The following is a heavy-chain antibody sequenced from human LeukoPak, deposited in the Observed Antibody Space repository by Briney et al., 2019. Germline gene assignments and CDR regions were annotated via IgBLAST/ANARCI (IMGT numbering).Heavy chain of an antibody. Sequence: ASVKVSCKDSGYIFTSYDINWVRQATGQGLEWMGWMNPNSGNTGYAQKFQGRVTMTRNTSISTAYMELSSLRSEDTAVYYCARDKVDCSGGSCYSRGNWFDPWGQGTLVTVSS. D-gene: IGHD2-15*01. J-gene: IGHJ5*02. CDR1: GYIFTSYD. CDR2: MNPNSGNT. CDR3: ARDKVDCSGGSCYSRGNWFDP. V-gene: IGHV1-8*01.